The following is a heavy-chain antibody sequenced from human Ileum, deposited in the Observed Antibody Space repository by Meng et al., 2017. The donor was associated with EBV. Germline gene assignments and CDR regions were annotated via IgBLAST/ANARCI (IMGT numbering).Heavy chain of an antibody. J-gene: IGHJ4*02. CDR2: INHSGST. CDR1: GGSFSGYY. Sequence: QVRLQQGGAGLLKPSETLSLTCAVYGGSFSGYYWSWIRQPPGKGLEWIGEINHSGSTNYNPSLKSRVTISVDTSKNQFSLKLSSVTAADTAVYYCVRGNKVSDRGFDYWGQGTLVTVSS. D-gene: IGHD3-10*01. V-gene: IGHV4-34*01. CDR3: VRGNKVSDRGFDY.